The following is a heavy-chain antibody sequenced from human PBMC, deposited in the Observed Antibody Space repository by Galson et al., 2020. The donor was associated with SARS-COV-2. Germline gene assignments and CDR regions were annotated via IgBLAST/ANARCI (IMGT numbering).Heavy chain of an antibody. D-gene: IGHD1-26*01. CDR2: IAGSGHI. Sequence: GESLKISCAASGFTFSNYPMIWVRQAPGKGLEWVSHIAGSGHIDDADSLRGRFTTSRDNSRNMVYLQMHSLRAEDTAVYYCARVVVGVTGSDYWGQGTLVTVSS. J-gene: IGHJ4*02. V-gene: IGHV3-23*01. CDR1: GFTFSNYP. CDR3: ARVVVGVTGSDY.